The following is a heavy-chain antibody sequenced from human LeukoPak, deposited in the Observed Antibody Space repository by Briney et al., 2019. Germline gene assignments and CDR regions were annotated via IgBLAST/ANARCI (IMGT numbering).Heavy chain of an antibody. V-gene: IGHV6-1*01. CDR3: ARATCSSTSCLYYFDY. J-gene: IGHJ4*02. CDR2: TYYRSKWYN. D-gene: IGHD2-2*01. CDR1: GDSVSSNSAA. Sequence: SQTLSLTCAISGDSVSSNSAAWNWIRQSPSRGLEWLGRTYYRSKWYNDYAVSVKSRITINPDTSKNQFSLQLNSVTPEDTAVYYCARATCSSTSCLYYFDYWGQGTLVTVFS.